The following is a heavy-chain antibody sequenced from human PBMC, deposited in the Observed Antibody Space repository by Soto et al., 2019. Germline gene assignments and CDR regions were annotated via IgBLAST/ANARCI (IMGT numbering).Heavy chain of an antibody. Sequence: EVQLLDSGGGLVQPGGSLRLSCAASGFTFRTSVMTWVRQAPGKGLEWVSTINDNGGATHYADSVKGRFTISRDNSRDTMSLQMNSLRAEDTAVYYCAREGFGSGHAGGFDVWGQGTMVTVSS. CDR2: INDNGGAT. J-gene: IGHJ3*01. D-gene: IGHD6-19*01. CDR1: GFTFRTSV. V-gene: IGHV3-23*01. CDR3: AREGFGSGHAGGFDV.